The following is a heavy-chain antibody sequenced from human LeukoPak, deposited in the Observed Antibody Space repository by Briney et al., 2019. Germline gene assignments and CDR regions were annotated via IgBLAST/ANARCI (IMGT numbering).Heavy chain of an antibody. Sequence: GGSLRLSCAASGFTFDDYGMSWVRQAPGKGLEWVSGINWNGGSTGYADSVKGRFTISRDNAKNPLYLQMNSLRAEDTALYYCARRSAYYYDSSGEGPFDYWGQGTLVTVSS. CDR2: INWNGGST. CDR1: GFTFDDYG. D-gene: IGHD3-22*01. CDR3: ARRSAYYYDSSGEGPFDY. V-gene: IGHV3-20*04. J-gene: IGHJ4*02.